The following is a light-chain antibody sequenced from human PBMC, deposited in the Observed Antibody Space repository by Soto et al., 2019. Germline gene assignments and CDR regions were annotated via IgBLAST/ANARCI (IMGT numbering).Light chain of an antibody. J-gene: IGKJ2*01. CDR1: QSVSSN. Sequence: EIVMTQSPATLSVSPGERATLSCRASQSVSSNLAWYQQKSDQAPRLLIYGASTRATGIPARFSGSGSGTEFTLTISSLQSEDFAVYYCQQYNNWPPYTFGQGTKLEIK. CDR3: QQYNNWPPYT. CDR2: GAS. V-gene: IGKV3-15*01.